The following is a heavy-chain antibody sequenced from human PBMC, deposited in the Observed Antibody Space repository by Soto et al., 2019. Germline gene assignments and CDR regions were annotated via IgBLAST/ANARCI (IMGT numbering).Heavy chain of an antibody. J-gene: IGHJ6*02. CDR3: ARRPMDYYYYYGMDV. CDR2: IYSGGST. Sequence: EVQLVETGGGLIQPGGSLRLSCAASGFTVSSNYMSWVRQAPGKGLEWVSVIYSGGSTYYADSVKGRFTISRDNSKNTLYLQMNSLRAEDTAVYYCARRPMDYYYYYGMDVWGQGTTVTVSS. D-gene: IGHD3-10*01. V-gene: IGHV3-53*02. CDR1: GFTVSSNY.